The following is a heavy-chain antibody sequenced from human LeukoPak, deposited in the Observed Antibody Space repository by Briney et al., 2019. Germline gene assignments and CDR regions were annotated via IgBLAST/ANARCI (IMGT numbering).Heavy chain of an antibody. D-gene: IGHD3-10*01. CDR3: ARVTGWFGELLYRYYFDY. V-gene: IGHV4-30-4*01. CDR1: GGSISSGDYY. Sequence: SETLSLTCTVSGGSISSGDYYWSWIRQPPGKGLEWIGYIYYSGGTYYNPSLKSRVTISVDTSKNQFSLKLSSVTAADTAVYYCARVTGWFGELLYRYYFDYWGQGTLVTVSS. CDR2: IYYSGGT. J-gene: IGHJ4*02.